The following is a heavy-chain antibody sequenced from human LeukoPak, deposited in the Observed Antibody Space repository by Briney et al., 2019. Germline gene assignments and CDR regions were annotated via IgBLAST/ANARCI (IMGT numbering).Heavy chain of an antibody. CDR2: IYYSGSA. CDR1: GGSITTYY. V-gene: IGHV4-59*03. J-gene: IGHJ3*02. D-gene: IGHD2-15*01. Sequence: SETLSLTCIVSGGSITTYYWSWIRQPPGKGLEWLGYIYYSGSANYNPSLKSRVTISVDTSKKQFSLKLSSVTAADTAVYYCAGSGGWDASHIWGQGTMVTVSS. CDR3: AGSGGWDASHI.